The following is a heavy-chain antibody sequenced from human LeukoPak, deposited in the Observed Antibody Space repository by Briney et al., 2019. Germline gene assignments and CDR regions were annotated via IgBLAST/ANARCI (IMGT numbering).Heavy chain of an antibody. CDR2: IIPIFGTA. J-gene: IGHJ3*02. Sequence: SVTLSCKASGGTFSSYAISWVRQAPGQGLEWMGGIIPIFGTANYAQKFQGRVTITADESTSTAYMELSCLRSEDTAVYYCARDQGPLVGGLWDDAFDIWGQGTMVSVSS. D-gene: IGHD1-26*01. V-gene: IGHV1-69*01. CDR1: GGTFSSYA. CDR3: ARDQGPLVGGLWDDAFDI.